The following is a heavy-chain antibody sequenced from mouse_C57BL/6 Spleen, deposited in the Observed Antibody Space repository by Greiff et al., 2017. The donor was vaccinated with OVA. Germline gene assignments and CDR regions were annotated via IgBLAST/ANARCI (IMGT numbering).Heavy chain of an antibody. D-gene: IGHD2-3*01. V-gene: IGHV5-4*01. CDR1: GFTFSSYA. Sequence: DVMLVESGGGLVKPGGSLKLSCAASGFTFSSYAMSWVRQTPEKRLEWVATISDGGSYTYYPDNVQGRFTISRDNAKNNLYLQMSHLKSEDTAMYYCARDRDDYSISSAMDYWGQGTSVTVSS. CDR3: ARDRDDYSISSAMDY. CDR2: ISDGGSYT. J-gene: IGHJ4*01.